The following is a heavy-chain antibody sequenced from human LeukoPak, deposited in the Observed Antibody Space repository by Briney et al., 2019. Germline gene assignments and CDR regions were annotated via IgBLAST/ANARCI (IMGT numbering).Heavy chain of an antibody. V-gene: IGHV3-21*01. Sequence: GGSLRLSCAASGFTFNTYSMNWVRQAPGKGLDWVLSISSSSKYIYYADSVKGRFTISRDNAKNSLYLQMNSLRAEDTAVYYCARDREYTDYLHNWFVPWGQGTLVTVSP. D-gene: IGHD4-11*01. CDR2: ISSSSKYI. J-gene: IGHJ5*02. CDR3: ARDREYTDYLHNWFVP. CDR1: GFTFNTYS.